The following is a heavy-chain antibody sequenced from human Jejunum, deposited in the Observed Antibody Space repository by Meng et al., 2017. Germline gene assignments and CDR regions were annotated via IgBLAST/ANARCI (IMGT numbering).Heavy chain of an antibody. Sequence: EAELVQAGGGCVSPWGSFSLSCADSGFTFSDRWMTWVRQAPGKGLEWVGHIQRKADGGKTDYAAHVKGRFTISRDDSKSTLYLQMNSLKTEDTAVYYCTTFYAGYWGQGTLVTVSS. CDR3: TTFYAGY. J-gene: IGHJ4*02. V-gene: IGHV3-15*01. CDR2: IQRKADGGKT. D-gene: IGHD3-16*01. CDR1: GFTFSDRW.